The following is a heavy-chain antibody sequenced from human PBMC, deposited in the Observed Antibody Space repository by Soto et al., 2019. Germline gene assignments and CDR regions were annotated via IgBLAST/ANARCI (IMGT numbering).Heavy chain of an antibody. CDR1: GGTFSTYT. CDR3: ARRYCISTSCHYYGMDV. Sequence: QVQLVQSGAEVKKPGSSVKVSCKASGGTFSTYTVSWVRQAPGQGLEWMGGIIPIFRTANYAQKFQGRVTVTADESTSTAYMELSSLRSEDTAVDYCARRYCISTSCHYYGMDVWGQGTTVTVSS. J-gene: IGHJ6*02. V-gene: IGHV1-69*12. CDR2: IIPIFRTA. D-gene: IGHD2-2*01.